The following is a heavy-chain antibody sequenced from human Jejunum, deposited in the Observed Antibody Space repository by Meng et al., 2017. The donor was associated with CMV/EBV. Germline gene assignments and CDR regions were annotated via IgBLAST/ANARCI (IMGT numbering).Heavy chain of an antibody. Sequence: FRSYWMHWVRQAPGKGLVWVSRINIDGSTTTYADSVKGRFTISRDNAKNTLYLQMNSLRVEDTAVYYCAKDKIPVSPYYYGMDVWGQGTTVTVSS. CDR2: INIDGSTT. CDR3: AKDKIPVSPYYYGMDV. V-gene: IGHV3-74*01. J-gene: IGHJ6*02. D-gene: IGHD2-21*01. CDR1: FRSYW.